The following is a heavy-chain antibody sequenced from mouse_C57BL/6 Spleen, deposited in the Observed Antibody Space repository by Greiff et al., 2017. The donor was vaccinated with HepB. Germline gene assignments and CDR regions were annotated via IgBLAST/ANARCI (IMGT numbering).Heavy chain of an antibody. D-gene: IGHD1-1*01. Sequence: EVMLVESGGGLVKPGGSLKLSCAASGFTFSSYAMSWVRQTPEKRLEWVATLSDGGSYTYYPDNVKGRFTISRDNAKNNLYLQMSNLKSEDTAMYYCARDPFYGSSYAYWYFDVWGTGTTVTVSS. J-gene: IGHJ1*03. CDR2: LSDGGSYT. V-gene: IGHV5-4*01. CDR3: ARDPFYGSSYAYWYFDV. CDR1: GFTFSSYA.